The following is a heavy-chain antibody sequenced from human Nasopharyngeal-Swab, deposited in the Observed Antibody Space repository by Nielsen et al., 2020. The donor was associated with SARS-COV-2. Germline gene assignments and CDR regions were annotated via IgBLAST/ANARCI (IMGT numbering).Heavy chain of an antibody. V-gene: IGHV1-69*13. D-gene: IGHD6-6*01. CDR3: ASGGLVRNYYYYYYMDV. J-gene: IGHJ6*03. CDR1: GGTFCSYA. Sequence: SVKVFCKASGGTFCSYAISWVRQSPGQGLEWMGGIIPIFGTANYAQKFQGRVTITADESTSTAYMELSSLRSEDTAVYYCASGGLVRNYYYYYYMDVWGKGTTVTVSS. CDR2: IIPIFGTA.